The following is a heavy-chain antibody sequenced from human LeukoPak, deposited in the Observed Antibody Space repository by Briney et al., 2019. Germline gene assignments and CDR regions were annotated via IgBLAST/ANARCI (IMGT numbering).Heavy chain of an antibody. CDR3: ARHDTAMIRVAFDI. D-gene: IGHD5-18*01. J-gene: IGHJ3*02. V-gene: IGHV4-59*08. CDR1: GGSISSYY. CDR2: IYYSGST. Sequence: PSETLSLTCNVSGGSISSYYWSWIRQPPGKGLEWIGYIYYSGSTNYNPSLKSRVTISVDTSKNQFSLKLSSVTAADTAVYYCARHDTAMIRVAFDIWGQGTMVTVSS.